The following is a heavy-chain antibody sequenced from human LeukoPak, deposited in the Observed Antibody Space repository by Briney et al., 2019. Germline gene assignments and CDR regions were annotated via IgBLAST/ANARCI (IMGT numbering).Heavy chain of an antibody. CDR3: ARVGSSGYPNPFDY. Sequence: PSETLSLTCAVYGGSFSGYYWSWIRQPPGKGLEWIGEINHSGSTNYNPSLKSRVTISVDTSKNQFSLKLSSVTAADTAVYYCARVGSSGYPNPFDYWGQGTLVTVSS. J-gene: IGHJ4*02. CDR1: GGSFSGYY. V-gene: IGHV4-34*01. CDR2: INHSGST. D-gene: IGHD3-22*01.